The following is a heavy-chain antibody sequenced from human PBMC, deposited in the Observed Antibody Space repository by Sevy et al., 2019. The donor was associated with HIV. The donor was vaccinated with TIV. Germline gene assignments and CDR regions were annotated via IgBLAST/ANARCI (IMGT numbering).Heavy chain of an antibody. CDR1: GFTFSTYS. CDR2: ISSTSSYI. CDR3: TRHLDCSGGACYSQYYFDY. Sequence: GGSLRLSCVASGFTFSTYSMNWVRQAPGKGLEWVASISSTSSYIYYADSVKGRFTISRDNAKNSLFLQVNSLRAEDTAAFYCTRHLDCSGGACYSQYYFDYWGQGTPVTVSS. V-gene: IGHV3-21*01. D-gene: IGHD2-15*01. J-gene: IGHJ4*02.